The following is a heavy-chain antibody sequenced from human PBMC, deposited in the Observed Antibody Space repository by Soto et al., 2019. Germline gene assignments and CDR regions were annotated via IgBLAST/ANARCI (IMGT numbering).Heavy chain of an antibody. CDR2: IYYSGST. J-gene: IGHJ6*02. Sequence: SETLSLTCTVSGASISSGGYYWSWIRQHPGKGLEWIGYIYYSGSTYYNPSLKSRVTISQDTSKNQFSLKLSSVTAADTAVYYCTRDQGLLYGVDVWGQGTTVTVSS. CDR1: GASISSGGYY. CDR3: TRDQGLLYGVDV. V-gene: IGHV4-31*03.